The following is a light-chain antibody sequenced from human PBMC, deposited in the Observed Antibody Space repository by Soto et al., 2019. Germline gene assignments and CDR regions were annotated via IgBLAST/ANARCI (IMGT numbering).Light chain of an antibody. Sequence: VLTQYPGTLSLSPGERSTLSCRASQSVSSNLAWYQQKPGQAPRLLIYGASTRATGIPARFSGSGSGTEFTLTISSLQSEDFAVYYCQPYNNWPRTVGQVTQVEIK. CDR2: GAS. CDR1: QSVSSN. J-gene: IGKJ1*01. CDR3: QPYNNWPRT. V-gene: IGKV3-15*01.